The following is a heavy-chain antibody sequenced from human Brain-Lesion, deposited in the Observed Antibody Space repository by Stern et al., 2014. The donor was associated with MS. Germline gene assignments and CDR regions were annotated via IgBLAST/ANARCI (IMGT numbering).Heavy chain of an antibody. CDR1: GYTFIRYD. D-gene: IGHD3-22*01. Sequence: VQLLESGAEVKKPGASVKVSCKASGYTFIRYDMQWVRQAPGQRLEWMGRINGVDDKTKYSHKFQGRVTITRDTSANTVYMELSSLRSEDTAVYYCARDDHRDSSGHYAPFDYWGQGTRVTVSS. CDR2: INGVDDKT. CDR3: ARDDHRDSSGHYAPFDY. J-gene: IGHJ4*02. V-gene: IGHV1-3*01.